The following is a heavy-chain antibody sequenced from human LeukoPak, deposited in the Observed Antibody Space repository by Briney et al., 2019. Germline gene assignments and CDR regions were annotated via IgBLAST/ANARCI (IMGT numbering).Heavy chain of an antibody. Sequence: ASVKVSCKASGYTFTSYGISWARQAPGQGLEWMGWMNPNSGNTGYAQKFQGRVTMTRNTSISTAYMELSSLRSEDTAVYYCARRRNWNHDYWGQGTLVTVSS. D-gene: IGHD1-14*01. CDR1: GYTFTSYG. CDR2: MNPNSGNT. V-gene: IGHV1-8*02. J-gene: IGHJ4*02. CDR3: ARRRNWNHDY.